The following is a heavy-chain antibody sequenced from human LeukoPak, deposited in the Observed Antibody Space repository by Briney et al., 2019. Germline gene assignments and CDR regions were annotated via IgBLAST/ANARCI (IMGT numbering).Heavy chain of an antibody. V-gene: IGHV3-23*01. CDR3: ARSSCPNNRCTYYLDY. CDR2: ISRSGETT. Sequence: PGGSLRLSCAASGFTFSNFAMGWVRQAPGKGLEWVSAISRSGETTVYADSMRGRFTMSRDNSKNTLSLQMNSLGAEDTAVYYCARSSCPNNRCTYYLDYWGQGTLVTVSS. CDR1: GFTFSNFA. D-gene: IGHD2-8*01. J-gene: IGHJ4*02.